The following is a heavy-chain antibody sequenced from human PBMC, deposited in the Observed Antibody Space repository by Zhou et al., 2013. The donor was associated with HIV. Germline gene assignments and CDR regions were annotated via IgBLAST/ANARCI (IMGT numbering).Heavy chain of an antibody. CDR1: GGSISSHY. CDR2: IYYSGST. J-gene: IGHJ5*02. V-gene: IGHV4-59*08. CDR3: ARSVAGPNWFDP. D-gene: IGHD6-19*01. Sequence: VQLQESGPGLVKPSETLSLTCTVSGGSISSHYWSWIRQPPGKGLEWIGYIYYSGSTNYNPSLKSRVTISVDTSKNQFSMSMTAVIAADAARYYCARSVAGPNWFDPWGLGILVIVSS.